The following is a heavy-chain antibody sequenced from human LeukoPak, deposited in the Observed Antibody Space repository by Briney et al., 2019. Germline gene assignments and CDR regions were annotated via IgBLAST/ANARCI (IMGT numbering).Heavy chain of an antibody. V-gene: IGHV5-51*01. CDR2: IYPGDSDT. CDR3: ARHPLTYYYDSSGPNRAFDI. J-gene: IGHJ3*02. D-gene: IGHD3-22*01. CDR1: GYSFTSYW. Sequence: GESLKISCKGSGYSFTSYWIGWVRQMPGKGLEWMGIIYPGDSDTRYSPSFQGQVTISADKSIGTAYLQWSSLKASDTAMYYCARHPLTYYYDSSGPNRAFDIWGQGTMVTVSS.